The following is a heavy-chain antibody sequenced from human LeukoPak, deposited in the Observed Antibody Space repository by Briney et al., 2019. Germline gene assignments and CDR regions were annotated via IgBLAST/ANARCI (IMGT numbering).Heavy chain of an antibody. CDR2: ISAYNGNT. J-gene: IGHJ6*03. V-gene: IGHV1-18*01. CDR1: GYTFTSYG. CDR3: AKGSADPSYYYYKDV. Sequence: ASVKVSCKASGYTFTSYGISWVRQAPGQGLEWMGWISAYNGNTNYAQKLQGRVTMTTDTSTSTAYMELRSLRSDDTAVYYCAKGSADPSYYYYKDVWGKGTTVTVSS. D-gene: IGHD3-10*01.